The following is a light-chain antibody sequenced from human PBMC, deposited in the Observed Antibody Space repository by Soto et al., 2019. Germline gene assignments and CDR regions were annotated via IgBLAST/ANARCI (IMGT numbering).Light chain of an antibody. CDR2: SNN. Sequence: QAVLTQSPSASGTPGQRVTISCSGSSSNIGSNTVSWYQQLPGTAPKLLIYSNNQRLSGVPDRFSGSKSGTSASLAIGGLQSEDEGDYYCATWDDSLNGHVFGTGTKLTVL. CDR1: SSNIGSNT. CDR3: ATWDDSLNGHV. J-gene: IGLJ1*01. V-gene: IGLV1-44*01.